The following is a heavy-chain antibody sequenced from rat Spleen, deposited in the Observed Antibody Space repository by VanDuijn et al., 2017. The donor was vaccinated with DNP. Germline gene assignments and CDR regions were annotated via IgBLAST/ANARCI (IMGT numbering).Heavy chain of an antibody. J-gene: IGHJ2*01. D-gene: IGHD4-4*01. CDR2: ISHSDGTT. CDR3: STRNSGFGGYFDY. Sequence: EVQLVESGGGLVQPGRSLKLSCAASGFTFSNYYMAWVRQTPKKGLEWVAMISHSDGTTYYPDSVKGRFTISRDNAESSLYLQMDSLRSEDTATYYCSTRNSGFGGYFDYWGQGVMVTVSS. V-gene: IGHV5-20*01. CDR1: GFTFSNYY.